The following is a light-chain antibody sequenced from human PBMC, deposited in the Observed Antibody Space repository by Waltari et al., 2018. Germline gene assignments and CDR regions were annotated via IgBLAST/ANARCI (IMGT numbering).Light chain of an antibody. CDR3: AVWDDSLNGVL. CDR2: NNH. V-gene: IGLV2-14*02. Sequence: QSALTQPASVSGSPGQSITISCTGTSSDVGSYNLVSWYQQHPGKAPKFLIYNNHPRPSGVPDRFSGSKSGTSASLAISGLQSEDEADYYCAVWDDSLNGVLFGGGTKLTVL. J-gene: IGLJ2*01. CDR1: SSDVGSYNL.